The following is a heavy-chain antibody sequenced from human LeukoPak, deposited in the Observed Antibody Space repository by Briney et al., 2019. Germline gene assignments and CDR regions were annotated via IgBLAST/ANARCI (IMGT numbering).Heavy chain of an antibody. V-gene: IGHV3-23*01. D-gene: IGHD1-20*01. Sequence: GGSLRLSCAASGFTFSTYAMSWVRQAPGKGLEWVSAISGRGVSTSYADSVRGRFTISRDNSKNTLYLQMNSLRAEDTAVYYCAKAASGNWNDVSDYWGQGTVVTVSS. CDR2: ISGRGVST. CDR3: AKAASGNWNDVSDY. J-gene: IGHJ4*02. CDR1: GFTFSTYA.